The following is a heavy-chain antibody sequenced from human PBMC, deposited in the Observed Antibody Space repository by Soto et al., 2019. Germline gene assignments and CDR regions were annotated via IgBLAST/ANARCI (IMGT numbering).Heavy chain of an antibody. CDR1: GFTFSSYG. D-gene: IGHD2-2*03. V-gene: IGHV3-30*03. Sequence: GGSLRLSCAASGFTFSSYGMHWVRQAPGKGLEWVAVISYDGSNKYYADSVKGRFTISRDNSKNTLYLQMNSLEAEDTAVYYCQCLDFVLVPAASYYYYGMDVWGQGYTVTVSS. CDR3: QCLDFVLVPAASYYYYGMDV. J-gene: IGHJ6*02. CDR2: ISYDGSNK.